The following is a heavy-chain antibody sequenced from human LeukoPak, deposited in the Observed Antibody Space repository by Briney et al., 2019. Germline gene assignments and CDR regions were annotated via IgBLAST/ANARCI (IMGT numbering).Heavy chain of an antibody. CDR3: TRVDYNWDALDS. CDR1: GFTFDDYD. CDR2: ISLNSETK. V-gene: IGHV3-9*01. J-gene: IGHJ4*02. D-gene: IGHD1-1*01. Sequence: PGGSLRLSCVASGFTFDDYDMPWVRQLPGKGLEWVSGISLNSETKDYADSVEGRFVISRDNAKNSLYLQMNSVRPEDTALYYRTRVDYNWDALDSWGQGTLVIVSA.